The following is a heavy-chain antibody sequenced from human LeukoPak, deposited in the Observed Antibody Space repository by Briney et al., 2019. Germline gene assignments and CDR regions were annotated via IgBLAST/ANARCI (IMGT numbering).Heavy chain of an antibody. CDR3: ARVRIIGMSDY. V-gene: IGHV3-21*01. CDR2: IGSSGYYI. CDR1: GFTLSTYT. J-gene: IGHJ4*02. D-gene: IGHD1-14*01. Sequence: GGSLRLSCAASGFTLSTYTMNWVRQAPGKGGEGVSCIGSSGYYIYYADSVKGRFTISRDNANNTLYLHMNRLRAEDTAVYYCARVRIIGMSDYWGQGTLVTVSS.